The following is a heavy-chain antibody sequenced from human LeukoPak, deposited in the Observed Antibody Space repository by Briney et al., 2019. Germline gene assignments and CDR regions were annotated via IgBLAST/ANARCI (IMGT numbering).Heavy chain of an antibody. Sequence: GGSLRLSCAVSGFTFSSYSMNWVRQAPGKGLEWVAYIPGSSSTMYYADSVKGRFTISRDNAKNSLDLQMNSLSDEDTAVYYCARGDYDSSGYHYYFDSWGQGTLVTVSS. V-gene: IGHV3-48*02. CDR1: GFTFSSYS. J-gene: IGHJ4*02. D-gene: IGHD3-22*01. CDR3: ARGDYDSSGYHYYFDS. CDR2: IPGSSSTM.